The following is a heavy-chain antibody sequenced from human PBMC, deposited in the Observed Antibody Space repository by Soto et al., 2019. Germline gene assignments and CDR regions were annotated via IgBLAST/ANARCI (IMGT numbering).Heavy chain of an antibody. J-gene: IGHJ3*02. CDR1: GFTFNTYA. CDR2: ISGGGFST. Sequence: GGSLRLSCAASGFTFNTYAMSWVRQAPGQGLEWVSAISGGGFSTYYADSVKGRFSISSDSSKSTLFMQMNSLRADDTAVYFCATFTFGRPFDTWGQGTMVTVSS. V-gene: IGHV3-23*01. D-gene: IGHD3-16*01. CDR3: ATFTFGRPFDT.